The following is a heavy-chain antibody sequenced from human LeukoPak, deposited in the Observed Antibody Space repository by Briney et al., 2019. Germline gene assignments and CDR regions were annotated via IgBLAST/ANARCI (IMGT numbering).Heavy chain of an antibody. J-gene: IGHJ4*02. CDR2: IWYDGSNK. CDR3: ARGIHYDSSGSPFDY. Sequence: GRSLRLSCAASGFTFSSYGMHWVRQAPGKGLEWVAVIWYDGSNKYYADSVKGRFTIPRDNSKNTLYLQMNSLRAEDTAVYYCARGIHYDSSGSPFDYWGQGTLVTVSS. D-gene: IGHD3-22*01. V-gene: IGHV3-33*01. CDR1: GFTFSSYG.